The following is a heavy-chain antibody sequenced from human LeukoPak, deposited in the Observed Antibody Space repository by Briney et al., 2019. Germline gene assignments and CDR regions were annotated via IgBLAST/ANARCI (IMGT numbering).Heavy chain of an antibody. CDR3: ARLGYYYDSSGYYSFDY. V-gene: IGHV4-34*01. Sequence: SETLSLTCAVYGGSFSGYYWSWICQPPGKGLEWIGEINHSGSTNYNPSLKSRVTISVDTSKNQFSLKLSSVTAADTAVYYCARLGYYYDSSGYYSFDYWGQGTLVTVSS. J-gene: IGHJ4*02. D-gene: IGHD3-22*01. CDR2: INHSGST. CDR1: GGSFSGYY.